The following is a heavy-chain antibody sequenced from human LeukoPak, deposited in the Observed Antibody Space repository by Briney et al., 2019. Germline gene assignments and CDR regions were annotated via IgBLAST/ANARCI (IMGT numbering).Heavy chain of an antibody. Sequence: GSSVKVSCKASGGTFSSYAFSWVRQAPGQGLEWMGGIIPLLGTANYAQKFQGRVTITADTSPSTVYMELRSLRSDDTAMYYCARVGGGPAADFDYWGQGTLVTVSS. J-gene: IGHJ4*02. D-gene: IGHD6-13*01. CDR3: ARVGGGPAADFDY. CDR2: IIPLLGTA. CDR1: GGTFSSYA. V-gene: IGHV1-69*06.